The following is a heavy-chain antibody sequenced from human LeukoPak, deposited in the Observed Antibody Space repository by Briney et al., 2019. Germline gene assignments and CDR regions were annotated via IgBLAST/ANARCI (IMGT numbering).Heavy chain of an antibody. CDR3: TRAPYSSSGAFDI. D-gene: IGHD6-13*01. Sequence: GRSLRLSCAASGFTFSSYAMHWVRQAPGKGLEWVAVISYDGSNEYYADSVKGRFTISRDNSKNTLSLQMNSLRAEDTAVYYCTRAPYSSSGAFDIWGQGTMVTVSS. V-gene: IGHV3-30-3*01. CDR2: ISYDGSNE. J-gene: IGHJ3*02. CDR1: GFTFSSYA.